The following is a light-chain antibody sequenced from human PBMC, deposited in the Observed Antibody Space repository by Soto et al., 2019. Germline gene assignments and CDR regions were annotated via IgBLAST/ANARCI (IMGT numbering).Light chain of an antibody. CDR3: QQSYSTPGWT. CDR2: AAS. CDR1: QSISSY. Sequence: DLPMTQSPSSLSASVGDRVTITCRASQSISSYLNWYQQKPGKAPKLLIYAASSLQSGVPSRFSGSGSGTDFTLTISSLQPEDFATYYCQQSYSTPGWTFGQGTKAEIK. J-gene: IGKJ1*01. V-gene: IGKV1-39*01.